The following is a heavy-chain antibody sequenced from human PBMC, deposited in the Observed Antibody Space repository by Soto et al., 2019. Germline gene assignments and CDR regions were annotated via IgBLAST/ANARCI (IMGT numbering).Heavy chain of an antibody. J-gene: IGHJ4*02. CDR2: IWFDGSDN. CDR1: GFTFSSYG. Sequence: QVQLVESGGGVVQPGRSLRLSCTASGFTFSSYGMHWVRQAPGKGLEWVAVIWFDGSDNNFADSVKGRFTISRDNSKNPLYLQMNSLRAEDTAVYYCARDYGTIRGFDYWGQGTLVTVSS. D-gene: IGHD1-1*01. V-gene: IGHV3-33*01. CDR3: ARDYGTIRGFDY.